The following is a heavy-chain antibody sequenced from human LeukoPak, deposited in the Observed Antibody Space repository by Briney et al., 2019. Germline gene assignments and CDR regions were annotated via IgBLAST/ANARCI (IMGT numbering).Heavy chain of an antibody. V-gene: IGHV3-15*01. CDR1: GFTFNNVW. D-gene: IGHD4-17*01. Sequence: GGSLRLSCAASGFTFNNVWMSWVRQAPGKGLEWVGRIKSKTDGGTTDYAAPVKGRFTISRDDSKNTLYLLMNSLRAEDTALYYCAKDNGYGDNPLDYWGQGTLVTVSS. CDR3: AKDNGYGDNPLDY. CDR2: IKSKTDGGTT. J-gene: IGHJ4*02.